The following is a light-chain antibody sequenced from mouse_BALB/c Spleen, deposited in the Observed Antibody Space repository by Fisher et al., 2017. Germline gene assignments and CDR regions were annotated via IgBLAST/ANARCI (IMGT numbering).Light chain of an antibody. CDR3: QQRSSYPLT. Sequence: DIVITQTTAIMSASPGEKVTMTCRASSSISSSNLHWYQQKSETSPKPWIYGTSNLASGVPVRFSGSGSGTSYSLTISRMEAEDAATYYCQQRSSYPLTFGAGTKLELK. CDR1: SSISSSN. V-gene: IGKV4-53*01. CDR2: GTS. J-gene: IGKJ5*01.